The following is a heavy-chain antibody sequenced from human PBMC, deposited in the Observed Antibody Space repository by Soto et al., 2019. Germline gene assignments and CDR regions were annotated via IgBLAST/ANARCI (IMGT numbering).Heavy chain of an antibody. J-gene: IGHJ4*02. CDR2: IGGSSDSI. D-gene: IGHD4-17*01. V-gene: IGHV3-21*01. Sequence: PGGSLRLSCAASGFTFSSYSMNWVRQAPGKGLEWVSSIGGSSDSISYADSVKGRFTISRDNAQMSLYLQMSSLRAEDTAVYYCARELYCDYAIDSGGQGTLVTVSS. CDR3: ARELYCDYAIDS. CDR1: GFTFSSYS.